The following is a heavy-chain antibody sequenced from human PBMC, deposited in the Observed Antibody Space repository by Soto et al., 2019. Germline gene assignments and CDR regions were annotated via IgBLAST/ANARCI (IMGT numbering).Heavy chain of an antibody. CDR2: IYYSGST. CDR3: ARHVASTTVTYNWFDP. Sequence: SETLSLTCTVSGGYISSYYWSWIRQPPGKGLEWIGYIYYSGSTNYNPSLKSRVTISVDTSKNQFSLKLSSVTAADTAVYYCARHVASTTVTYNWFDPWGQGTLVTVSS. J-gene: IGHJ5*02. V-gene: IGHV4-59*08. CDR1: GGYISSYY. D-gene: IGHD4-17*01.